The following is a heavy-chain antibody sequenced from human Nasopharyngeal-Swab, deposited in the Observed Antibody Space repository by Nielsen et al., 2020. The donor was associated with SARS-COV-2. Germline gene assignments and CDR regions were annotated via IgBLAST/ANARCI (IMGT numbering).Heavy chain of an antibody. D-gene: IGHD3-9*01. CDR2: IKQDGSEK. J-gene: IGHJ4*02. Sequence: GESLKISCAASGFTFSSYWMRWVRQAPGKGLEWVANIKQDGSEKYYVDSVKGRFTISRDNAKNSLYLQMNSLRAEDTAVYYCARGTQLRYFDWLDYWGQGTLVTVSS. CDR1: GFTFSSYW. V-gene: IGHV3-7*03. CDR3: ARGTQLRYFDWLDY.